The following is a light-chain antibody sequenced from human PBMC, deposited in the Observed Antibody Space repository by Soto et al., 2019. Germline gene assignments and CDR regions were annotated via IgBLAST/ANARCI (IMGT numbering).Light chain of an antibody. V-gene: IGKV3D-15*01. J-gene: IGKJ5*01. CDR2: GAS. Sequence: EIGMTQSPATLSVSRGGRATLSCRASQSIISSYLAWYQQKPGQAPRLLIYGASTRATGIPARFSGSGSGTEFTLTISNLQSEDFAVYFCQQYHNWPPITFGQGTQLEIK. CDR3: QQYHNWPPIT. CDR1: QSIISSY.